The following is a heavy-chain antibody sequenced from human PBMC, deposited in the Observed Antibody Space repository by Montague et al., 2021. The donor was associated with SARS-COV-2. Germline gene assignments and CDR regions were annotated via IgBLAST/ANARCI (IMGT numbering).Heavy chain of an antibody. CDR3: AKDIGTYCSSTSCYWAGAFDI. D-gene: IGHD2-2*01. J-gene: IGHJ3*02. V-gene: IGHV3-9*01. Sequence: SLRLSCAASGFTFGDYAMHWVRQAPGKGLEWVSGISWNSGSIGYEDSVKGRFTISRDNAKNSLYLQMNSLRAEDTALYYCAKDIGTYCSSTSCYWAGAFDIWGQGTMVTVSS. CDR1: GFTFGDYA. CDR2: ISWNSGSI.